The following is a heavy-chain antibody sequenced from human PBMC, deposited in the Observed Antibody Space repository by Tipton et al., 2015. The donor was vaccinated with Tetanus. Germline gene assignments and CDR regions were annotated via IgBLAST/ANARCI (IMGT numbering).Heavy chain of an antibody. CDR2: MYNSGAT. Sequence: TLSLTCTVSGGSISSTSYYWAWIRQPPGKGLEWIGTMYNSGATYYNPSLKGRVTISGDTSKNLFSLTSVTASDTAVYYCVRGRGLGAYSFGFEYWGRGALVTVSS. D-gene: IGHD5-12*01. J-gene: IGHJ4*02. CDR3: VRGRGLGAYSFGFEY. V-gene: IGHV4-39*02. CDR1: GGSISSTSYY.